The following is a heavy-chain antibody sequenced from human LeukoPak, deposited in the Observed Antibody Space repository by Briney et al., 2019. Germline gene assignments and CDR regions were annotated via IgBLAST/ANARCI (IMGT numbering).Heavy chain of an antibody. Sequence: ASETVSLTCTVSGGSISSSGYYWGGVRQPPGKGLEWIGTTHYSGSTYYNPSLKSRVTMSVDTSKNQFSLKLSSVTAADTAVYYCAAQYSGYVRLDYWGQGTLVTVSS. V-gene: IGHV4-39*01. CDR1: GGSISSSGYY. CDR3: AAQYSGYVRLDY. D-gene: IGHD5-12*01. CDR2: THYSGST. J-gene: IGHJ4*02.